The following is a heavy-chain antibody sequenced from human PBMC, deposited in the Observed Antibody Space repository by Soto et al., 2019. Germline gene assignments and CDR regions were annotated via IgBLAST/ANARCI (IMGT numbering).Heavy chain of an antibody. Sequence: QVQVAQSGAEVKRPGASVKVSCWASGYPFTNFYIHWVRQAPGQGLEWMGIISPSGGSTAYAQKFLGRVTMTRDTSTSTVYMEVSSLRSEDTAVYYCARADYYGISGYHLDYWGQGTLVTVSS. V-gene: IGHV1-46*01. D-gene: IGHD3-22*01. CDR3: ARADYYGISGYHLDY. CDR1: GYPFTNFY. CDR2: ISPSGGST. J-gene: IGHJ4*02.